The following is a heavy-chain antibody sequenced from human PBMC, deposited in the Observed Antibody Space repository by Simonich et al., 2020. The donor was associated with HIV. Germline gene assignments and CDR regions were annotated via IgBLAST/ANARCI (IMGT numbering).Heavy chain of an antibody. V-gene: IGHV4-34*01. D-gene: IGHD2-21*02. CDR2: INHIGST. Sequence: QVQLQHWGAGLLKPSGTLSLTCAVYGGSFSGYSWRWFRQPPGKGLEWLWEINHIGSTHYNPPLKNRVTMSVDTSKNQFSLKLSSVTAADTAVYYCAGCGGDCYHFDYWGQGTLVTVSS. J-gene: IGHJ4*02. CDR1: GGSFSGYS. CDR3: AGCGGDCYHFDY.